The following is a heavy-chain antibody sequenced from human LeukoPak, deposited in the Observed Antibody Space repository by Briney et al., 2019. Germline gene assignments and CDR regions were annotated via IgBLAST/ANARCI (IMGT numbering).Heavy chain of an antibody. D-gene: IGHD1-20*01. CDR3: ARAATYNWNDVNY. V-gene: IGHV3-23*01. CDR1: GFTFSSYA. CDR2: ISGSGGST. Sequence: GGSLRLSCAASGFTFSSYAMSWVRQAPGKGLEWVSAISGSGGSTYYADSVKGRSTISRDNAKNSVYLQMNSLRAEDTAVYYCARAATYNWNDVNYWGQGTLVTVSS. J-gene: IGHJ4*02.